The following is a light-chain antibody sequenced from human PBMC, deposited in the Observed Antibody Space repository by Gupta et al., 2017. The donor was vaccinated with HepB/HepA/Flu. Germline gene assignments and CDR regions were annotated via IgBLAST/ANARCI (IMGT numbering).Light chain of an antibody. V-gene: IGLV1-44*01. CDR2: SNN. CDR1: SSNIGSNT. CDR3: AAWDDSLNGHYV. Sequence: QSVLTQPPSASGTPGQRVTISCSGSSSNIGSNTVTWYQQLPGTAPKLLIYSNNQRPSGVPDRFSGSKSGTSASLAISGLQSEDEADYYCAAWDDSLNGHYVFGTGTKVTV. J-gene: IGLJ1*01.